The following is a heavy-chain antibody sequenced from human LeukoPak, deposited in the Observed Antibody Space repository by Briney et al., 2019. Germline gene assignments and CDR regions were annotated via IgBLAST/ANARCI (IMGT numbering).Heavy chain of an antibody. V-gene: IGHV3-23*01. CDR3: AKDERGLYDY. CDR2: ISGSGGST. J-gene: IGHJ4*02. Sequence: GGTLRLSCAASGFTFSSYGMSWVGQAPGKGLEWVSAISGSGGSTYYADSVKGRFSISRDNSKNTLYLQMNSLRAEDTAVYYCAKDERGLYDYWGQGTLVTVSS. CDR1: GFTFSSYG. D-gene: IGHD2-15*01.